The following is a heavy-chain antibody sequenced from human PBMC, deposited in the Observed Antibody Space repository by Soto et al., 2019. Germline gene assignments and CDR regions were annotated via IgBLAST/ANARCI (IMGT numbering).Heavy chain of an antibody. D-gene: IGHD6-6*01. Sequence: QLQLQDSAQGLVKPSEPLSFTSTFSVGPFRIRGSSWAWIRKPPGKGRGGFGSIYYSGSTYYNPSLKSRVTISVDTSKNQFSLKLSSVTAADTAVYYCARHGEYSSSAGWFDPWGQGTLVTVSS. CDR3: ARHGEYSSSAGWFDP. CDR2: IYYSGST. CDR1: VGPFRIRGSS. J-gene: IGHJ5*02. V-gene: IGHV4-39*01.